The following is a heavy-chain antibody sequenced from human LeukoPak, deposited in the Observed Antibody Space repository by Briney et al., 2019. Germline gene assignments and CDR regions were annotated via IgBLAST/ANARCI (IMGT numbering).Heavy chain of an antibody. V-gene: IGHV3-33*01. CDR2: IWYDGSNK. J-gene: IGHJ5*02. CDR1: GFTFSSYG. Sequence: GGSLRLSCAASGFTFSSYGMHWVRQAPGKGLEWVAVIWYDGSNKYYADSVKGRFTISRDNSKNTLYLQMNSLRAEDTAVYYCARGGDILTGYYNGNWFGPWGQGTLVTVSS. D-gene: IGHD3-9*01. CDR3: ARGGDILTGYYNGNWFGP.